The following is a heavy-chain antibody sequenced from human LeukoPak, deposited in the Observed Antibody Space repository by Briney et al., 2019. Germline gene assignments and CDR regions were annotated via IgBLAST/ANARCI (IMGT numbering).Heavy chain of an antibody. J-gene: IGHJ4*02. CDR3: AKELYIVVGY. CDR2: ISGSGGST. V-gene: IGHV3-23*01. Sequence: GGSLRLSCAASGFTFISYAMSWVRQAPGKGLEWVSAISGSGGSTYYADSVKGRFTISRDNAKNTLYLQMNSLRAEDTAVYYRAKELYIVVGYWGQGTLVTVSS. D-gene: IGHD2-21*01. CDR1: GFTFISYA.